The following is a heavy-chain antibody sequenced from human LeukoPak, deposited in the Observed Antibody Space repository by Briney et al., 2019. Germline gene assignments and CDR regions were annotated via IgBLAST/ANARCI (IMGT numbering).Heavy chain of an antibody. CDR3: ARGRVHGDISGLYYYYGMDV. J-gene: IGHJ6*02. D-gene: IGHD4-23*01. Sequence: ASVKVSCKASGYTFTSYDINWVRQATGQGLEWMGWMNPNSGNTGYAQKFQGRVTMTRNTSISTAYMELSSLRSEDTAVYYCARGRVHGDISGLYYYYGMDVWGQGTTVTVSS. V-gene: IGHV1-8*01. CDR2: MNPNSGNT. CDR1: GYTFTSYD.